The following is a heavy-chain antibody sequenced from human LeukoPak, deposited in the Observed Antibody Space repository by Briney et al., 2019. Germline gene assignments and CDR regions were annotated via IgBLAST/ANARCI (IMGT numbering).Heavy chain of an antibody. CDR1: GYTFTSYD. Sequence: ASVKVSCKASGYTFTSYDINWVRQATGQGLEWMGWMNTSSGNTGHAQKFQGRLTMTRDTSTNTAYMELSSLRSEDTAVYYCARGGDIAVVPAAMVGPWGQGTLVTVSS. J-gene: IGHJ5*02. CDR3: ARGGDIAVVPAAMVGP. V-gene: IGHV1-8*01. CDR2: MNTSSGNT. D-gene: IGHD2-2*01.